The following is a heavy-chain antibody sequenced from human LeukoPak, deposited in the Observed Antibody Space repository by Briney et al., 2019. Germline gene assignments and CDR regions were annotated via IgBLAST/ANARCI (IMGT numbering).Heavy chain of an antibody. CDR3: ARHPLIGTMPFDY. V-gene: IGHV1-46*01. Sequence: ASVKVSCKASGYTFISFYMHWVRQAPGQGLEWMGVINPSGGTTAYAQQFQGRVTMTRDTSTSTVYMELSSLRSEDTAVYYCARHPLIGTMPFDYWGQGTLVTVSS. CDR1: GYTFISFY. J-gene: IGHJ4*02. CDR2: INPSGGTT. D-gene: IGHD1-20*01.